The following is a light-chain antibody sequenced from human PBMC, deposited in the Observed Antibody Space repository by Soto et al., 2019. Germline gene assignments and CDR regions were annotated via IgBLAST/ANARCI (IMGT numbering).Light chain of an antibody. CDR3: QQRSNWPPRFT. CDR2: DAS. V-gene: IGKV3-11*01. Sequence: NVVTPSPATPSLAPGGKTNPPWKARPRVCSLFAWYQQKPGQAPRLLIYDASNRATGIPARFSGSGSGTDFTLTISSLEPEDFAVYYCQQRSNWPPRFTFGPGTKVDIK. J-gene: IGKJ3*01. CDR1: PRVCSL.